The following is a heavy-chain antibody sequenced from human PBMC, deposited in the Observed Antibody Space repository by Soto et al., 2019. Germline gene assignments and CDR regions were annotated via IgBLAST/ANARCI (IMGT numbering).Heavy chain of an antibody. CDR1: GFTFSSYA. V-gene: IGHV3-23*01. CDR3: AKTDSSSSYYYYYYGMDV. D-gene: IGHD6-6*01. Sequence: GGSLRLSCAASGFTFSSYAMSWVRQAPGKGLEWVSAISGSGGSTYYADSVKGRFTISRDNSKNTLYLQMNSLRAEDTAVYYCAKTDSSSSYYYYYYGMDVCGKRTTVPVSS. CDR2: ISGSGGST. J-gene: IGHJ6*04.